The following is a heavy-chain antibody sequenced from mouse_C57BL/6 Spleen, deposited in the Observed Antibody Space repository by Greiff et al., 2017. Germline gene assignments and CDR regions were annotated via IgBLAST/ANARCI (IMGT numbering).Heavy chain of an antibody. CDR1: GYTFTSYW. CDR2: IDPNSGGT. Sequence: VQLQQPGAELVKPGASVKLSCKASGYTFTSYWMHWVKQRPGRGLEWIGRIDPNSGGTKYNEKFKSKATLTVDKHSSTAYMQLISLTSEDAAVYYWARDDSYYPWYFDVWGTGTTVTVSS. D-gene: IGHD2-3*01. J-gene: IGHJ1*03. CDR3: ARDDSYYPWYFDV. V-gene: IGHV1-72*01.